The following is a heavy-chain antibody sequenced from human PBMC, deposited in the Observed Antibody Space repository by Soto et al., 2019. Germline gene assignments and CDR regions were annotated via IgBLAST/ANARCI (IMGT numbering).Heavy chain of an antibody. CDR3: ARSWVTGKGGMDV. CDR2: INAYTGNT. J-gene: IGHJ6*02. CDR1: GYTFTSYG. V-gene: IGHV1-18*04. Sequence: QVQLVQSGAEVKKPGASVKVSCKASGYTFTSYGFSWVRQAPGQGLEWMGWINAYTGNTNYAQKFQGRVTMTTDTSTSTAHMELWSLISDDAAVYYCARSWVTGKGGMDVWGQGTTVTVPS. D-gene: IGHD3-16*01.